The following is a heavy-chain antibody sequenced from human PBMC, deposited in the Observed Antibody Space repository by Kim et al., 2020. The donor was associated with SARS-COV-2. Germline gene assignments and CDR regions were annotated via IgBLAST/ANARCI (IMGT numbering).Heavy chain of an antibody. V-gene: IGHV3-64D*06. D-gene: IGHD3-22*01. Sequence: DSVKGRFTISRDNSKNTLYLQMSSLRAEDTAVYYCVKGNRVVVMGGRFDPWGQGTLVTVSS. CDR3: VKGNRVVVMGGRFDP. J-gene: IGHJ5*02.